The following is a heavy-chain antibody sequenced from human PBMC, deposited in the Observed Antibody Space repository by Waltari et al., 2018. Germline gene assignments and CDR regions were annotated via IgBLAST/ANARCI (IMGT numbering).Heavy chain of an antibody. V-gene: IGHV3-72*01. CDR2: TRNKANSYTT. Sequence: EVQLVESGGGLVQPGGSLRLSCEASGFTFSDHYMDWVRQAPGKGLEWVGRTRNKANSYTTEYAASVKGRFTVSRDESRDSLYLQMTSLKTEDTAVYYCARGYHSFDVWGQGTMVTVSS. CDR1: GFTFSDHY. D-gene: IGHD1-20*01. CDR3: ARGYHSFDV. J-gene: IGHJ3*01.